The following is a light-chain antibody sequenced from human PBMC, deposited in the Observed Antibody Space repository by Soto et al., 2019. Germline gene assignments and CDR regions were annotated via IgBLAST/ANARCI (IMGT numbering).Light chain of an antibody. CDR1: ESASTY. CDR3: QQYGSSRST. CDR2: GAS. V-gene: IGKV3-20*01. J-gene: IGKJ3*01. Sequence: ETLMKQSPATPSLSSGERATLSCRASESASTYLAWYQQKAGQAPRLLIYGASTRATGIPDRFSGSGSGTDFTLTISRLEPEDFAVYYCQQYGSSRSTFGPGTKVDIK.